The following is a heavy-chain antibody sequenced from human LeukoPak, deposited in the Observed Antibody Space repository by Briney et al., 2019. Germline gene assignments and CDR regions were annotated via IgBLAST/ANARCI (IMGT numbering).Heavy chain of an antibody. Sequence: ASVKVSCKASGYTFTGYYMHWVRQAPGQGLEWMGWINPNSGGTNYAQKFQGRVTMTRDTSISTAYMELSRLRSDDTAVCYCAREGRYCSSTSCYYNYFDYWGQGTLVTVPS. D-gene: IGHD2-2*01. CDR2: INPNSGGT. V-gene: IGHV1-2*02. CDR3: AREGRYCSSTSCYYNYFDY. CDR1: GYTFTGYY. J-gene: IGHJ4*02.